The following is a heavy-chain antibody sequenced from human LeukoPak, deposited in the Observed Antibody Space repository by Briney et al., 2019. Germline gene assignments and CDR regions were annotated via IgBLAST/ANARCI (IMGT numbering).Heavy chain of an antibody. Sequence: SETLSLTCAVYGGSFSGCQWSWVRQSPGKGLEWIGQINHSGSTKYNPSLKSRVTMSVDTSKSQFSLKLTSVTAADTAIYYCARGVPGYWGQGTLVTVSS. J-gene: IGHJ4*02. CDR1: GGSFSGCQ. D-gene: IGHD4/OR15-4a*01. CDR2: INHSGST. CDR3: ARGVPGY. V-gene: IGHV4-34*01.